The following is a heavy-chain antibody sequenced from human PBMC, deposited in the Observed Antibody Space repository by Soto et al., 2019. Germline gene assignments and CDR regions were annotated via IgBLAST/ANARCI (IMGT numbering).Heavy chain of an antibody. D-gene: IGHD1-26*01. Sequence: QVQLEQSGAEVKKAGSSVRVSCQASGGTFRSYGISWVRQAPGQGLEWMGGIVPMYGTPNYAQRFLGRVTITADQTKRTAYMELSSLRSDDTDVYYCARAVGVGALYYGMAVWGQGTKVNVSS. CDR2: IVPMYGTP. J-gene: IGHJ6*02. CDR3: ARAVGVGALYYGMAV. CDR1: GGTFRSYG. V-gene: IGHV1-69*01.